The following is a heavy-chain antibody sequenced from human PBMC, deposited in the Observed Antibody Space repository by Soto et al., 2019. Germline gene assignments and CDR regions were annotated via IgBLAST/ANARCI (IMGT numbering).Heavy chain of an antibody. CDR3: AGGYAAITPGDY. CDR1: GFTFSSDA. V-gene: IGHV3-30-3*01. J-gene: IGHJ4*02. CDR2: ISYDGSKK. D-gene: IGHD2-2*01. Sequence: QVQLVESGGGVVQPGRSLRLSCAASGFTFSSDAMHWVRQALGKGLEWVAVISYDGSKKYYADSVKGRFTISRDNSKNTLYLQMNSLRAEDTAVYYCAGGYAAITPGDYGGQGTLVTVSS.